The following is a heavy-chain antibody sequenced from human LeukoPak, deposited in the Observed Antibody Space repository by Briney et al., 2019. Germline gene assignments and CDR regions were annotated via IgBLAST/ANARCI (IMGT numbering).Heavy chain of an antibody. CDR2: INPNSGGT. CDR3: ARGRNDHGGMFFDQ. J-gene: IGHJ4*02. D-gene: IGHD4-23*01. V-gene: IGHV1-2*02. Sequence: ASVKVSCKASGYTFTGYYMHWVRQAPGQGLEWMGWINPNSGGTNYAQKFQGRVTMTRDTSISTAYMELSRLRSDDTAVYYCARGRNDHGGMFFDQWGRGALVTVSS. CDR1: GYTFTGYY.